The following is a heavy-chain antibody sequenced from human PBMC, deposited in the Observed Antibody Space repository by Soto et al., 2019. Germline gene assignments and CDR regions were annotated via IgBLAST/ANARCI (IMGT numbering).Heavy chain of an antibody. CDR2: IIPIFGTA. J-gene: IGHJ4*01. D-gene: IGHD7-27*01. Sequence: GASVKVSCKASGYTFTSYGISWVRQAPGQGLEWMGGIIPIFGTANYAQKFQGRVTITADESTSTAYMELSSLRSEDTAVYYCAREQTNWATFGYWGQGTLVTVSS. CDR1: GYTFTSYG. CDR3: AREQTNWATFGY. V-gene: IGHV1-69*13.